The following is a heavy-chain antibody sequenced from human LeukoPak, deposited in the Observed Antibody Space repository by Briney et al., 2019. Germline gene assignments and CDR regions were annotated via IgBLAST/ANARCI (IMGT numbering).Heavy chain of an antibody. CDR2: ISLTGRT. CDR3: TRESGPYCPFGY. Sequence: SGTLSLTCGVSGGSITSTNWWSWVRQPPGQGLEWIGGISLTGRTNYNPSLIGRVIMSLDESRNQLSLTLTSVTAADTAMYYCTRESGPYCPFGYWGQGTLVVVPS. V-gene: IGHV4-4*02. J-gene: IGHJ4*02. D-gene: IGHD1-26*01. CDR1: GGSITSTNW.